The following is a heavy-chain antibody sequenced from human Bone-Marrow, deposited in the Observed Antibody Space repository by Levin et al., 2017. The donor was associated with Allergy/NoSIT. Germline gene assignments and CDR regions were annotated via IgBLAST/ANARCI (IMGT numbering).Heavy chain of an antibody. V-gene: IGHV3-11*01. D-gene: IGHD6-19*01. J-gene: IGHJ4*02. CDR3: ARWSGWFLDY. CDR2: VSNNGDRT. CDR1: GFTFSDYY. Sequence: GGSLRLSCEASGFTFSDYYMSWIRQAPGKGLEWIAYVSNNGDRTFYADSVKERFTISRDNDKSTLSLQMYSLTGDDTAVYYCARWSGWFLDYWGQGTLATVSS.